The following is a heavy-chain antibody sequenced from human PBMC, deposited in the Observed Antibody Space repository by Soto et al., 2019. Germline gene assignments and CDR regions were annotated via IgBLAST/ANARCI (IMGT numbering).Heavy chain of an antibody. J-gene: IGHJ5*02. V-gene: IGHV5-51*01. CDR1: GYSFTSYW. CDR2: IYPGDSDT. D-gene: IGHD3-3*01. CDR3: GSGGAVRFNWFDP. Sequence: EVQLVQSRAEVNKPGESLKISCKGSGYSFTSYWIGWVRQMPGKGLEWMGIIYPGDSDTRYSPSFQGQVTISADKSISPAYLQGSGPKAWDTAMYYWGSGGAVRFNWFDPWGQGTLVTVSS.